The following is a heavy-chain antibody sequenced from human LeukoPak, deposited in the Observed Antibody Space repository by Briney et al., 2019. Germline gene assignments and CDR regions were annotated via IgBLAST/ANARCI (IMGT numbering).Heavy chain of an antibody. J-gene: IGHJ4*02. CDR3: AKGQGYNYGDSIDY. CDR2: INGGGSS. Sequence: GGSLRLSCAASGFTFNNYAMTWVRQAPGKGLEWVSVINGGGSSYYADSVKGRFTVSRDNSKNTLYLQMNSLRDEDTAVYYCAKGQGYNYGDSIDYWGQRTLVTVSS. V-gene: IGHV3-23*01. D-gene: IGHD5-18*01. CDR1: GFTFNNYA.